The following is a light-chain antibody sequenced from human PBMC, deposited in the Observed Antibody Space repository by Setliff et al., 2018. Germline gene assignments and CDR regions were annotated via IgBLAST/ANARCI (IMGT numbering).Light chain of an antibody. J-gene: IGLJ1*01. V-gene: IGLV2-14*01. Sequence: QSALAQHASVSVSPGQSITISCTGTSSDVGGYNFVSWYQQHPGKAPKVMIYEVTNRPSGVSNRFSGSKSGNTASLTISGLQAEDEADYYCSSYTSSSSYVFGTGTKVTVL. CDR3: SSYTSSSSYV. CDR1: SSDVGGYNF. CDR2: EVT.